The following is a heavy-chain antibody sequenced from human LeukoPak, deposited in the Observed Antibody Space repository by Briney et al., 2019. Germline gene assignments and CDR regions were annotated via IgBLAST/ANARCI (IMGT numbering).Heavy chain of an antibody. CDR3: ARVSSGYYNDY. V-gene: IGHV4-38-2*02. CDR1: GYSISSGYY. J-gene: IGHJ4*02. D-gene: IGHD3-22*01. CDR2: IYHSGST. Sequence: SSETLSLTCTVSGYSISSGYYWGWIRQPPGKGLEWIGSIYHSGSTYYNPSLKSRVTISADTSKNQFSLKLSSVTAADTAVYYCARVSSGYYNDYWGQGTLVTVSS.